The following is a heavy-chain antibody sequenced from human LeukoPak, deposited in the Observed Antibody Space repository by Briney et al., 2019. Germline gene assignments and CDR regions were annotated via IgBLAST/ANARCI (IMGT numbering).Heavy chain of an antibody. V-gene: IGHV4-59*06. CDR1: GGSISSYY. D-gene: IGHD3-22*01. Sequence: SETLSLTCTVSGGSISSYYWSWIRQPAEKGLEWIGYIYYSGSTYYNPSLKSRVTISVDTSKNQFSLKLSSVTAADTAVYYCARIDSSGYFDYWGQGTLVTVSS. CDR2: IYYSGST. J-gene: IGHJ4*02. CDR3: ARIDSSGYFDY.